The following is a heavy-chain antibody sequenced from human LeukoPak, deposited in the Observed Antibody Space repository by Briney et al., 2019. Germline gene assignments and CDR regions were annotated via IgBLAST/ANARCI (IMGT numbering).Heavy chain of an antibody. J-gene: IGHJ6*03. CDR3: ARKYNVRGWYYYYYMDV. V-gene: IGHV1-8*01. CDR1: GYTFTSYD. CDR2: MNPNSGST. D-gene: IGHD3-10*02. Sequence: GASVKVSCKASGYTFTSYDINWVRQATGQGLEWMGWMNPNSGSTGYAQKFQGRVTMTRNTSISTAYMELSSLRSEDTAVYYCARKYNVRGWYYYYYMDVWGKGTTVTVSS.